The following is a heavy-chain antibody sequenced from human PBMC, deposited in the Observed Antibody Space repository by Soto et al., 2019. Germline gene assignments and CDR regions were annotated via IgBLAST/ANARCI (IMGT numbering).Heavy chain of an antibody. Sequence: LRLSCAASGLTFSNAWMSWVRQAPGKGLEWVGRIKSKTDGETTDYAAPVKGRFTISRDDSESTLFLQMNSLKTEDTAVYYCTTALRYSGAGAGAFDIWGQGTMVTVSS. J-gene: IGHJ3*02. CDR1: GLTFSNAW. CDR2: IKSKTDGETT. V-gene: IGHV3-15*01. CDR3: TTALRYSGAGAGAFDI. D-gene: IGHD1-26*01.